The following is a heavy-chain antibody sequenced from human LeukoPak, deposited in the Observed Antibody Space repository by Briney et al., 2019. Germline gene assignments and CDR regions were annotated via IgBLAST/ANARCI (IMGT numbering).Heavy chain of an antibody. Sequence: GGSLRLSCAASGFTISSYGMHWVRQAPGKGLEWVAFIRYDGSNKYYADSVKGRFTISRDNAKNSLYLQMNSLRAEDTAVYYCARAHYYGSGSYYVDYWGQGTLVTVSS. V-gene: IGHV3-30*02. D-gene: IGHD3-10*01. CDR3: ARAHYYGSGSYYVDY. J-gene: IGHJ4*02. CDR2: IRYDGSNK. CDR1: GFTISSYG.